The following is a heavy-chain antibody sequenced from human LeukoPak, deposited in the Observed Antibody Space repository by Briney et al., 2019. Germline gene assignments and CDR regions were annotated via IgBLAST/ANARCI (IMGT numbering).Heavy chain of an antibody. Sequence: SETPSLTCTVSGGSISSYYWSWIRQPPGKGLEWIGYIYYSGSTNYNPSVKSRGTISVDTSKNQISLKLSSVTAADTAVYYCARGRAMMAYWGQGTLVTVSS. CDR1: GGSISSYY. D-gene: IGHD3-22*01. J-gene: IGHJ4*02. CDR2: IYYSGST. CDR3: ARGRAMMAY. V-gene: IGHV4-59*01.